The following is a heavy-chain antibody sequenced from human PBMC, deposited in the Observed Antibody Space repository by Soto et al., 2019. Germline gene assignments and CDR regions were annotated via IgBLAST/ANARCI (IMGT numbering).Heavy chain of an antibody. Sequence: GGSLRLSCVASGFTFSSYTMNWVRQAPGKRLEWVSSICCSGVSTFYADSVKVRFTISRDNSKNTLYLQMNSLRAEDTAVYYCAKQGAALNYYYYYMDVWGKGTTVTVSS. CDR3: AKQGAALNYYYYYMDV. V-gene: IGHV3-23*01. CDR1: GFTFSSYT. D-gene: IGHD6-25*01. CDR2: ICCSGVST. J-gene: IGHJ6*03.